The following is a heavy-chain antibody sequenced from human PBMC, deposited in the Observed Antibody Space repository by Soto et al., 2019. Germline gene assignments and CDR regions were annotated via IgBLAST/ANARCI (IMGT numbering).Heavy chain of an antibody. V-gene: IGHV3-23*01. CDR1: GFSFSSYA. CDR3: AIGSIEYSASVDN. CDR2: ISARGGSS. D-gene: IGHD5-12*01. Sequence: DVQLLESGGGLVQPGGSLRLSCAASGFSFSSYAMVWVRQAPGKGLEWVAVISARGGSSYFADSVKGRFTLSRDNSKNVLSLEMNSLRAEDTAIYFCAIGSIEYSASVDNWGQGTLVLVSS. J-gene: IGHJ4*02.